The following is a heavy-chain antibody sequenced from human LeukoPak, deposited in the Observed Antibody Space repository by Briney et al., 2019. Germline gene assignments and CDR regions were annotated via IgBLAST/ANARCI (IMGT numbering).Heavy chain of an antibody. J-gene: IGHJ6*03. Sequence: ASVKVSCKASGYTFTGYYMHWVRQAPGQGLEWMGWINPNSGGTNYAQKFQGRVTMTRDTSISTAYMELSRLRSDDTAVYYCAIEYCSSTSCYSYYYYYMDVWGKGTTVTVSS. CDR3: AIEYCSSTSCYSYYYYYMDV. D-gene: IGHD2-2*01. CDR1: GYTFTGYY. V-gene: IGHV1-2*02. CDR2: INPNSGGT.